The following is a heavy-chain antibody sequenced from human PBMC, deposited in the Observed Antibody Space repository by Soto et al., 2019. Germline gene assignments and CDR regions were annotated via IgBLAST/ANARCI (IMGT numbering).Heavy chain of an antibody. D-gene: IGHD2-2*02. CDR2: IYHSGST. CDR3: ARGGVVVPAAIRGVFDYYYGMDV. Sequence: NPSETLSLTCAVSGGSISSSNWWSWVRQPPGKGLEWIGEIYHSGSTNYNPSLKSRVTISVDKSKNQFSLKLSSVTAADTAVYYCARGGVVVPAAIRGVFDYYYGMDVWGQGTTVTV. J-gene: IGHJ6*02. CDR1: GGSISSSNW. V-gene: IGHV4-4*02.